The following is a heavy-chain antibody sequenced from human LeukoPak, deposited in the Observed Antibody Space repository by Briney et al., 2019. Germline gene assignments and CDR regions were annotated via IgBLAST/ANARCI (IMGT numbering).Heavy chain of an antibody. J-gene: IGHJ3*02. CDR2: IYPGDSDT. Sequence: GESLKSSFKGSGYSFTSYWIGWVRPMPGKGLEWMGIIYPGDSDTRYSPSFQGQVTISADKSISTAYLQWSSLKASDTAMYYCARRDYDILTGYPDAFDIWGQGTMVTVSS. D-gene: IGHD3-9*01. CDR3: ARRDYDILTGYPDAFDI. V-gene: IGHV5-51*01. CDR1: GYSFTSYW.